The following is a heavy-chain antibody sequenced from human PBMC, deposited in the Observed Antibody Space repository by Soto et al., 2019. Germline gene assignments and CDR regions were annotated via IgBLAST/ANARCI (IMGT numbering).Heavy chain of an antibody. D-gene: IGHD2-21*01. J-gene: IGHJ6*03. CDR2: IKSDGGSA. Sequence: EVQLVESGGGLVQPGGSLRLSCAASGFTFSDFWLHWVRQAPEKGLVWVSRIKSDGGSANYADSVKGRFTIFRDNAKNTVYLQMDSPRAEDTAVYYCARGAKGAYYVDVWGKGTTVTVSS. V-gene: IGHV3-74*01. CDR3: ARGAKGAYYVDV. CDR1: GFTFSDFW.